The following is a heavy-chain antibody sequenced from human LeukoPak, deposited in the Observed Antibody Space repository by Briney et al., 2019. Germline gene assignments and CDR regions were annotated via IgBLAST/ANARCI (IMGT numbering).Heavy chain of an antibody. J-gene: IGHJ5*02. V-gene: IGHV3-23*01. Sequence: GGSLRLSCAASGFTLSSYAMSWVRQAPGKGLEWVSSISASGGSTNYADSVKGRFTISRDNSKNTLYLQMNSLRAEDTAVYYCAKAEDYDFWSGYYKNWFDPWGQGTLVTVSS. CDR3: AKAEDYDFWSGYYKNWFDP. D-gene: IGHD3-3*01. CDR1: GFTLSSYA. CDR2: ISASGGST.